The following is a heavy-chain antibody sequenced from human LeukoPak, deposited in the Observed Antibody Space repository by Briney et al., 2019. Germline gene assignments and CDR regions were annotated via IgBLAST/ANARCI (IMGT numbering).Heavy chain of an antibody. Sequence: GGSLRLSCAASGFTFSSYAMSWVRQAPGKGLEWVSAISGSGGSTYYADSVKGRFTISRDNSKNTLYLQMNSLRAEDTAVYYCARDGGDSSGYYPTYWGQGTLVTVSS. CDR3: ARDGGDSSGYYPTY. D-gene: IGHD3-22*01. V-gene: IGHV3-23*01. CDR1: GFTFSSYA. CDR2: ISGSGGST. J-gene: IGHJ4*02.